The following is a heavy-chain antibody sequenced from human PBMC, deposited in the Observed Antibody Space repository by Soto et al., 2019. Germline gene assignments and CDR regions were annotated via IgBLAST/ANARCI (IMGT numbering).Heavy chain of an antibody. CDR2: IYHSGST. V-gene: IGHV4-4*02. CDR1: GGSISSSNW. D-gene: IGHD6-13*01. CDR3: ARLRSSWPNYYGMDV. Sequence: SETLSLTCAVSGGSISSSNWWSWVRQPPGKGLEWIGEIYHSGSTNYNPSLKSRVTISVDKSKDQFSLKLSSVTAADTAVYYCARLRSSWPNYYGMDVWGQGTTVTVSS. J-gene: IGHJ6*02.